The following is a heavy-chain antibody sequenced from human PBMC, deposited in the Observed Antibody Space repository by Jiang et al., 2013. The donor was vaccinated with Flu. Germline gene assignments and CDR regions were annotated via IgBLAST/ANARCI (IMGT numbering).Heavy chain of an antibody. CDR3: ARGLKDSSGSITPKYYYGMDV. D-gene: IGHD6-19*01. J-gene: IGHJ6*02. CDR2: INHSGST. CDR1: GGSFSGYY. V-gene: IGHV4-34*01. Sequence: LLKPSETLSLTCAVYGGSFSGYYWSWIRQPPGKGLEWIGEINHSGSTNYNPSLKSRVTISVDTSKNQFSLKLSSVTAADTAVYYCARGLKDSSGSITPKYYYGMDVWGQGTTVTVSS.